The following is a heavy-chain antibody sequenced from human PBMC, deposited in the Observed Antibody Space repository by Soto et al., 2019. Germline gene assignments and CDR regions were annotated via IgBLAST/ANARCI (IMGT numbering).Heavy chain of an antibody. CDR2: ISYDGNEK. D-gene: IGHD6-19*01. V-gene: IGHV3-30*18. Sequence: GGSLRLSCEASGFTFSNHGIHWIRQAPGKGLDWVADISYDGNEKFYADSVKGRFTISRDNYRNTVYLQMNGLRTEDTAVYYCAKARFRDSSMFLLDYWGQGTLVTVSS. CDR1: GFTFSNHG. CDR3: AKARFRDSSMFLLDY. J-gene: IGHJ4*02.